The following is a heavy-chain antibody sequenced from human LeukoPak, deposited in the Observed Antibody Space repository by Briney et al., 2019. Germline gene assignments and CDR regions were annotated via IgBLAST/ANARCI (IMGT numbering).Heavy chain of an antibody. CDR1: GGSISSYY. CDR3: ARGLRWYEGGWFDP. D-gene: IGHD4-23*01. V-gene: IGHV4-4*07. Sequence: PSETLSLTCTVSGGSISSYYWSWIRQPAGKGLEWIGRIYTSGSTNYNPSLKSRVTISVDTSKNQFSLKLSSVTAADTAVYYCARGLRWYEGGWFDPWGQGTLVTVSS. J-gene: IGHJ5*02. CDR2: IYTSGST.